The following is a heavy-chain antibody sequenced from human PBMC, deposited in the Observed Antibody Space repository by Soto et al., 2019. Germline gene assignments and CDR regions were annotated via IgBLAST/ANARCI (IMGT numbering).Heavy chain of an antibody. D-gene: IGHD6-25*01. V-gene: IGHV1-18*04. CDR1: GYTFTSYG. CDR3: ARDHGIAALWLASGSWFDP. J-gene: IGHJ5*02. Sequence: XSVKVSYTTSGYTFTSYGIIWVRQAPGQGLEWMGWISAYNGNTNYAQKLQGRVTMTTDTSTSTAYMELRSLRSDDTAVYYCARDHGIAALWLASGSWFDPWGQGTLVT. CDR2: ISAYNGNT.